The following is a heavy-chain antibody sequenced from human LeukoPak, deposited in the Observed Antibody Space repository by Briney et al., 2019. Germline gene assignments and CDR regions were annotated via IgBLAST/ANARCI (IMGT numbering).Heavy chain of an antibody. Sequence: GGSLRLSCAASGFTFSSYWMSWVRQAPGKGLEWVANIKQDGSEKYYVDSVKGRFTISRDNSKNTLYLQMNSLRAEDTAVYYCARHGTNDAFDIWGQGTMVTVSS. CDR2: IKQDGSEK. V-gene: IGHV3-7*01. J-gene: IGHJ3*02. CDR1: GFTFSSYW. CDR3: ARHGTNDAFDI. D-gene: IGHD2-2*01.